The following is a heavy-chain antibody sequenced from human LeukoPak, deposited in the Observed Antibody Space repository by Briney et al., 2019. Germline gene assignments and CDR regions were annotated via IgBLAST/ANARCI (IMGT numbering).Heavy chain of an antibody. Sequence: GGSLRLPCAASGFTFSSYAMSWVRQAPGKGLEWVSAISGSGGSTYYADSVKGRFTISRDNSKNTLYLQMNSLRAEDTAVYYCAKDFSRTRKYYLDYWGQGTLVTVSS. D-gene: IGHD6-13*01. CDR2: ISGSGGST. J-gene: IGHJ4*02. CDR3: AKDFSRTRKYYLDY. CDR1: GFTFSSYA. V-gene: IGHV3-23*01.